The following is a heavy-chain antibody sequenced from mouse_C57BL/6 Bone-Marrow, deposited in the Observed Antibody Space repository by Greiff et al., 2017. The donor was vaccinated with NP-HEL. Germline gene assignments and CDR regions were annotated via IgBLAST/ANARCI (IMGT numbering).Heavy chain of an antibody. J-gene: IGHJ4*01. CDR3: ARGGNDYDFAMDY. V-gene: IGHV1-50*01. CDR2: IDPSDSYT. Sequence: VQLQQPGAELVKPGASVKLSCKASGYTFTSYWMQWVKQRPGQGLEWIGEIDPSDSYTNYNQKLKGKATLTVDTSSSTAYMQLSSLTSEDSAVYYCARGGNDYDFAMDYWGQGTSVTVSS. CDR1: GYTFTSYW. D-gene: IGHD2-4*01.